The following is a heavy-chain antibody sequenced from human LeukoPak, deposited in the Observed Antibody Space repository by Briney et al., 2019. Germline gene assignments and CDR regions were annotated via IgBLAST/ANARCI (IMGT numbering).Heavy chain of an antibody. D-gene: IGHD3-22*01. CDR3: ARGGGYYDSSGYPDY. Sequence: ASVKVSCKASGYTFTGYYMHWVRQAPGQGLEWMGWINPNSGGTNYAQKFQGRVTMTRDTSISTAYMELSRLRSDDTAVYYCARGGGYYDSSGYPDYWGQGTLVTVSS. J-gene: IGHJ4*02. V-gene: IGHV1-2*02. CDR2: INPNSGGT. CDR1: GYTFTGYY.